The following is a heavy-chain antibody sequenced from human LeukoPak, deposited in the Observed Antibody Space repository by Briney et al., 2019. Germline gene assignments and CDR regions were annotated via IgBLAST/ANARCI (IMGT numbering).Heavy chain of an antibody. CDR1: GFTFSSYA. CDR2: ISYDGSNK. D-gene: IGHD2-21*02. J-gene: IGHJ4*02. Sequence: GGSLRLSCAASGFTFSSYAMHWVRQAPGKGLEWVAVISYDGSNKYYADSVKGRFTISRDNSKNTLYLQMNSLRAEDTAVYYCARARTPLYCGGDCYSVGYFDYWGQGTLVTVSS. V-gene: IGHV3-30*04. CDR3: ARARTPLYCGGDCYSVGYFDY.